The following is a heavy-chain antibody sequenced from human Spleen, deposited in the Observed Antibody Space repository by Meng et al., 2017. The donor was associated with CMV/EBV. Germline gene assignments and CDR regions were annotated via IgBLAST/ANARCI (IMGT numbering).Heavy chain of an antibody. Sequence: LSCAAYGFTLSSNSMNWVSQAPGKGLEWVSYISSSRGYIYYADSVKGRFTIYRDNAKNSLYLQMNSLRAEDTAVYYCLLVPAASFDYWGQGTLVTVSS. D-gene: IGHD2-2*01. J-gene: IGHJ4*02. CDR3: LLVPAASFDY. CDR2: ISSSRGYI. CDR1: GFTLSSNS. V-gene: IGHV3-21*01.